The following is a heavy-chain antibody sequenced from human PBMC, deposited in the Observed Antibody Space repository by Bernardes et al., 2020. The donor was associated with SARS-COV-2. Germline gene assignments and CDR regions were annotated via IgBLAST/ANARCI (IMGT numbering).Heavy chain of an antibody. J-gene: IGHJ6*02. D-gene: IGHD5-18*01. CDR1: GYTLTALS. CDR3: ATALIQLWPSYYYYYGMDV. V-gene: IGHV1-24*01. CDR2: FDPEDGET. Sequence: ASVKVSCKVSGYTLTALSMHWVRQAPGKGLEWMGGFDPEDGETIYAQKFQGRVTMTEDTSTDTAYMELSSLRSEDTAVYYCATALIQLWPSYYYYYGMDVWGQGTTVTVSS.